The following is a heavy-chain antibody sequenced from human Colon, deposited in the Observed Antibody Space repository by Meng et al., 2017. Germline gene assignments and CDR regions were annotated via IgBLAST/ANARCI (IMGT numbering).Heavy chain of an antibody. J-gene: IGHJ4*02. CDR3: ARDFHSTMTVFDS. CDR1: GGSITNDNW. Sequence: QGQLQGSGPGLGKPSGTLSLTCAVSGGSITNDNWWSWVRQPPGKGLEWIGEIFHAGNTNYNPSLKSRVTMSLDKSKNQFSLTLTSVTAADTAVYYCARDFHSTMTVFDSWGQGTLVTASS. V-gene: IGHV4-4*02. D-gene: IGHD3-22*01. CDR2: IFHAGNT.